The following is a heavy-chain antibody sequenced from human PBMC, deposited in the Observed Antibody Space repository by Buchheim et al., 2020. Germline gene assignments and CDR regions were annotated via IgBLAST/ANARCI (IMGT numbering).Heavy chain of an antibody. CDR3: AKDRFGYGVRYYFDY. D-gene: IGHD3-10*01. CDR2: ISYDGSNK. J-gene: IGHJ4*02. V-gene: IGHV3-30*18. CDR1: GFTFSSYG. Sequence: QVQLVESGGGVVQPGRSLRLSCAASGFTFSSYGMHWVRQAPGKGLEWVAVISYDGSNKYYAASVKGRFTISRDNSKNTLYLQMNSLRAEDTAVYYCAKDRFGYGVRYYFDYWGQGTL.